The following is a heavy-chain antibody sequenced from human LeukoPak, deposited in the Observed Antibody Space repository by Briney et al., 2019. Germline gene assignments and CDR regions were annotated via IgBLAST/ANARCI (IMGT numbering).Heavy chain of an antibody. CDR3: ARAPYDSDVQIGFYYYYMDV. CDR1: RGTFSSYA. D-gene: IGHD3-22*01. J-gene: IGHJ6*03. Sequence: ASVKVSCKASRGTFSSYAISWVRQAPGQGLEWMGGIIPIFGTANYAQKFQGRVTITADESTSTAYMELSSLRSEDTAVYYCARAPYDSDVQIGFYYYYMDVWGKGTTVTVSS. V-gene: IGHV1-69*01. CDR2: IIPIFGTA.